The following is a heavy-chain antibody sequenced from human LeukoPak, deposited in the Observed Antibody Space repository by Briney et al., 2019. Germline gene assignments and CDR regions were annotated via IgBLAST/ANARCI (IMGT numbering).Heavy chain of an antibody. CDR3: AKDFYSGSSP. V-gene: IGHV3-30*02. Sequence: GGSLRLSCAASGFTFTGYPMHWVRQPPGKGLEWVAFIRYDGSNEYYADSVKGRFTISRDNSKNTLFLQMNSLRTEDTAVYYCAKDFYSGSSPWGQGTLVTASS. D-gene: IGHD1-26*01. CDR1: GFTFTGYP. J-gene: IGHJ5*02. CDR2: IRYDGSNE.